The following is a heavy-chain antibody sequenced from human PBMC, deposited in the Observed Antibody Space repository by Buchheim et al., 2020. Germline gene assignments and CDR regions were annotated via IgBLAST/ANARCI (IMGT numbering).Heavy chain of an antibody. CDR2: INPSGGST. D-gene: IGHD6-13*01. V-gene: IGHV1-46*01. J-gene: IGHJ6*02. CDR1: GYTFTSYY. CDR3: ARDRYDSSSCFRAWCGMDV. Sequence: QVQLVQSGAEVKKPGASVKVSCKASGYTFTSYYMHWVRQAPGQGLEWMGIINPSGGSTSYAQKFQGRVTMTRDTSTSTAYMELRSLRSDDTAVYYCARDRYDSSSCFRAWCGMDVWGQGTT.